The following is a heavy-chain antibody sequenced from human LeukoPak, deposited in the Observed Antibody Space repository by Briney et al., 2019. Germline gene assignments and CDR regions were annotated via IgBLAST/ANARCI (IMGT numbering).Heavy chain of an antibody. V-gene: IGHV3-74*01. CDR3: VREYYYGMDV. CDR2: MNSDGSSI. Sequence: GGSLRLSCAASGFTFSSNWMHWVRQAAGKGLVWVSRMNSDGSSIRYADSVKGRFTISRDNAKNTLYLQMNSLRAEDTAVYYCVREYYYGMDVWGQGITVTVSS. J-gene: IGHJ6*02. CDR1: GFTFSSNW.